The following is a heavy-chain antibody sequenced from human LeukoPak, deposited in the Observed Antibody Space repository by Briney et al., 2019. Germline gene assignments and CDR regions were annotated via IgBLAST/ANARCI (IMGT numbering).Heavy chain of an antibody. D-gene: IGHD5-12*01. J-gene: IGHJ6*02. Sequence: GGSLRLSCAASGFTFSGYSINWVRQAPGKGREGVSYISSGSSSIFYADSVKGRFTISRDNAENSLYLQMNSLRGEDPAVYYCARGRNSGRTGMDVWGQGTTVTVSS. CDR1: GFTFSGYS. V-gene: IGHV3-48*04. CDR3: ARGRNSGRTGMDV. CDR2: ISSGSSSI.